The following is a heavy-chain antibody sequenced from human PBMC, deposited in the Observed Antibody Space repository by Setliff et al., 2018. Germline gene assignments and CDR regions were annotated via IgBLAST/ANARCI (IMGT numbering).Heavy chain of an antibody. CDR1: GDSISNSDYY. V-gene: IGHV4-39*02. Sequence: TLSLTCIVAGDSISNSDYYWGWIRQPPGKGLEWIGRVYNTGTTNYNPSLKSRVTISISADTSNKSFSLNLLSVTAADTAVYYCVGRDFSGGDSWGHGTLVTVSS. J-gene: IGHJ5*01. CDR3: VGRDFSGGDS. CDR2: VYNTGTT. D-gene: IGHD6-25*01.